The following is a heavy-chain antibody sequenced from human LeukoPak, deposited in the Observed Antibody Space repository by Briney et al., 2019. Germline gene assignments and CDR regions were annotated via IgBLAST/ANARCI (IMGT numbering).Heavy chain of an antibody. J-gene: IGHJ4*02. V-gene: IGHV3-48*04. CDR3: ARETDVLLWFGELLGGPELDY. CDR2: ISSSSRTI. CDR1: GFTFSSYS. D-gene: IGHD3-10*01. Sequence: PGGSLRLSCAASGFTFSSYSMNWVRQAPGKGLEGVSYISSSSRTIYYADSVKGRFTISRDNAKNSLYLQMNSLRAEDTAVYYCARETDVLLWFGELLGGPELDYWGQGTLVTVSS.